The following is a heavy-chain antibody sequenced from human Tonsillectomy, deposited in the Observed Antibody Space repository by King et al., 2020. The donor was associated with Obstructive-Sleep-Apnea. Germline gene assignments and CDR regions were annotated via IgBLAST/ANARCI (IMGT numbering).Heavy chain of an antibody. J-gene: IGHJ4*02. D-gene: IGHD2-15*01. Sequence: ITLKESGPTLVKPTQTVTLTCTFSGFSLSTSGVGVGWIRQPPGKALEWLALIYWDDDKRYRPSLRSRLTITKDTSKNPVVLTMTNMDPVDTATYYCGHSLPCSGSSCVGGPFDYWGQGTLVTVSS. CDR3: GHSLPCSGSSCVGGPFDY. V-gene: IGHV2-5*02. CDR1: GFSLSTSGVG. CDR2: IYWDDDK.